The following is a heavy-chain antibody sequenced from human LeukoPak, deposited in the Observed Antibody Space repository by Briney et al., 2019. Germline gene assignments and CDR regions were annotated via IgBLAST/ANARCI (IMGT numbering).Heavy chain of an antibody. CDR2: IKEDGSEK. Sequence: PGGSLRLSCAASGLTFSNYWMTWVRQAPGKGLEWVADIKEDGSEKYYVDSVKGRFTISRDNAKNSLFLQMGSLRSEDTAVYYCVKNSGWYRLDCWGQGTLVTVSS. CDR1: GLTFSNYW. CDR3: VKNSGWYRLDC. V-gene: IGHV3-7*03. J-gene: IGHJ4*02. D-gene: IGHD6-13*01.